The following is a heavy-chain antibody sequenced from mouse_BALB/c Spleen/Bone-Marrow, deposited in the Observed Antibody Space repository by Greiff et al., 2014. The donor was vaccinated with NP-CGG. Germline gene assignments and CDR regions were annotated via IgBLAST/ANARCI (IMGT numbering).Heavy chain of an antibody. CDR2: INPYNDGT. D-gene: IGHD2-3*01. Sequence: VQLQQPGHELVKPGASVKMSCKASGYTFTAYVMHWVKQKPGQGLEWIGYINPYNDGTNYIEKFKGKATLTSDIPSSTAYMELSSLTSEDSAVYYCAREGWLLRFDYWGQGTTLTVSS. CDR1: GYTFTAYV. J-gene: IGHJ2*01. CDR3: AREGWLLRFDY. V-gene: IGHV1-14*01.